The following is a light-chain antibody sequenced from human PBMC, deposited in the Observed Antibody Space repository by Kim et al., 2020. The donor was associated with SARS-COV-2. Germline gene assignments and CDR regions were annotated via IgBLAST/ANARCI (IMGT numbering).Light chain of an antibody. CDR1: MEHSDYA. CDR3: QTWGTGIVV. V-gene: IGLV4-69*01. CDR2: VNSDGSH. Sequence: ASAKMSGTLGMEHSDYALPWAQQQPGKGPRYLMKVNSDGSHSKGDGIPDRFSGSSSGAERFLTISSLQSEDEADYYCQTWGTGIVVFGGGTQLTVL. J-gene: IGLJ2*01.